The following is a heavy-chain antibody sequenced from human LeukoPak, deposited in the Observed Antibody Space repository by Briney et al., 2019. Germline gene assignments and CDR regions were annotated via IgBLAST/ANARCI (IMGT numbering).Heavy chain of an antibody. D-gene: IGHD3-9*01. CDR3: ARLEEDYDILTGYYPRPDYGMDV. V-gene: IGHV3-48*01. J-gene: IGHJ6*02. CDR1: GFTFSSSS. Sequence: PGGSLRLSRAASGFTFSSSSMNRVRQAPGKGLEWVSYISSTSTTLYYADSVRGRFTISRDNAKNSLYLQVNSLRAEDTAVYYCARLEEDYDILTGYYPRPDYGMDVWGQGTTVTVSS. CDR2: ISSTSTTL.